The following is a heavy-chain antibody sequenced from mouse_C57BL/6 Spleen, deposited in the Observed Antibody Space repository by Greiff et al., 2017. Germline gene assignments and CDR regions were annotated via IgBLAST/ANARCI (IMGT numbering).Heavy chain of an antibody. CDR2: IDPSDSYT. CDR3: ARKGANWDD. J-gene: IGHJ2*01. Sequence: QVQLQQPGAALVMPGASVKLSCKASGYTFPSSWMHWVKQRPGQGLEWIGEIDPSDSYTNYNQKFKGKSTLTVDKSASTAYMQLSSLTSEDSAVYYWARKGANWDDWGQGTTLTVSS. V-gene: IGHV1-69*01. CDR1: GYTFPSSW. D-gene: IGHD4-1*01.